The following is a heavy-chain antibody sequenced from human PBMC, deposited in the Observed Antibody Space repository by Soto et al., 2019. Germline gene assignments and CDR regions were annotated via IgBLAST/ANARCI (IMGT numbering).Heavy chain of an antibody. CDR2: IYYSGST. V-gene: IGHV4-59*01. D-gene: IGHD4-17*01. CDR3: ARYGATVTVIDY. Sequence: SATLSLTCTVSGSSISSYYWSWIRQPPGKGLEWIGYIYYSGSTNYNPSLKSRVTISVDTSKNQFSLKLSSVTAADTAVYYCARYGATVTVIDYWGQGTLVTVSS. J-gene: IGHJ4*02. CDR1: GSSISSYY.